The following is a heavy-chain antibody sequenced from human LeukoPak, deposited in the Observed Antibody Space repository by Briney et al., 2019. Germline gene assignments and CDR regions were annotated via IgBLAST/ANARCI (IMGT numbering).Heavy chain of an antibody. J-gene: IGHJ4*02. CDR2: LYSGGST. CDR1: GLIVSSNY. V-gene: IGHV3-53*01. CDR3: ARDRIWSGYYNLLFDY. Sequence: GGSLRLSCAASGLIVSSNYMSWVRQAPGKGLEWVSILYSGGSTYYADSVKGRFTISRDNSKNTLYLQMNSLRAEDTAVYYCARDRIWSGYYNLLFDYWGQGTLVTVSS. D-gene: IGHD3-3*01.